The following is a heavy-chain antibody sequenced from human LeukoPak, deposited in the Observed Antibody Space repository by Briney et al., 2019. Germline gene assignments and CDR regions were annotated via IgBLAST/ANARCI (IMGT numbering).Heavy chain of an antibody. CDR1: GFTFSSYG. J-gene: IGHJ6*02. V-gene: IGHV3-7*01. CDR3: ARARTGVPAANYGMDV. D-gene: IGHD2-2*01. Sequence: GGSLRLSCAASGFTFSSYGMHWVRQAPGKGLEWVANIKQDGSEKYYVDSVKGRFTISRDNAKNSLYLQMNSLRAEDTAVYYCARARTGVPAANYGMDVWGQGTTVTVSS. CDR2: IKQDGSEK.